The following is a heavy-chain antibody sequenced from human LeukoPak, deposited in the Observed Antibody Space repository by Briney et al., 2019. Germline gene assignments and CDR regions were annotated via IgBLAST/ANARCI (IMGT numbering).Heavy chain of an antibody. D-gene: IGHD6-13*01. V-gene: IGHV1-46*01. CDR3: ARGVRVGSSSWSLYFDY. J-gene: IGHJ4*02. CDR1: GYTFTSYY. CDR2: INPSGGST. Sequence: ASVKVSCKASGYTFTSYYMHWVRQAPGQGLEWMGIINPSGGSTSYAQKFQGRVTMTRDTSTSTVYMELSSLRSEDTAVYYCARGVRVGSSSWSLYFDYWGQGTLVTVSS.